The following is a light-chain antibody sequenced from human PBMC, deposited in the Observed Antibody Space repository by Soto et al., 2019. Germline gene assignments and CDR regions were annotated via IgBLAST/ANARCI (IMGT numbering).Light chain of an antibody. CDR2: EAT. J-gene: IGLJ3*02. CDR1: SSDIGRYNL. Sequence: QSALTQPASVSGSPGQSITISCTGTSSDIGRYNLVSWYQQHPGKPPKLMIYEATKRPSGVSNSFSGSKSGNTASLTISGLQAEDEADYYCSLYASTNTFMFGGGTKLTVL. V-gene: IGLV2-23*02. CDR3: SLYASTNTFM.